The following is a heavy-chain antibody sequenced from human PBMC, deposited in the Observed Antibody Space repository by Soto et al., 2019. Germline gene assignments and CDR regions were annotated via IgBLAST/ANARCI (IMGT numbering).Heavy chain of an antibody. D-gene: IGHD1-1*01. Sequence: QVQLVQSGADMKKPGASVKISCKASGYSFIDYYVHWVRQAPGQGPEWMGIVNPGGGNTFYSQKFQGRVTMTRDTSTSTVYMELSSPRFEDTAVYYCTRDVTTGSVHFDLWGQGTLVTVSS. CDR2: VNPGGGNT. V-gene: IGHV1-46*03. CDR3: TRDVTTGSVHFDL. CDR1: GYSFIDYY. J-gene: IGHJ4*02.